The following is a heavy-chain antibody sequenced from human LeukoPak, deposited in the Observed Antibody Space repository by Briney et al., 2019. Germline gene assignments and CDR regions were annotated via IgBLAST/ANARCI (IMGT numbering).Heavy chain of an antibody. D-gene: IGHD3-3*01. CDR2: ISFDESNQ. J-gene: IGHJ4*02. CDR3: ARDGAGFCDY. CDR1: GFTFSSYG. V-gene: IGHV3-30*03. Sequence: GMSLRLSCAASGFTFSSYGMHWVRQAPGKGLEWVALISFDESNQYYADYVKGRFTISRDNSKNTLYLQMNSLRAEDTGVYYCARDGAGFCDYWGQGTPVTVSS.